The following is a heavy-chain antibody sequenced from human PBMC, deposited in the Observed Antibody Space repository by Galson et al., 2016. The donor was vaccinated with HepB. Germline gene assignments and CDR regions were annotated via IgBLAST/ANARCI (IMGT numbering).Heavy chain of an antibody. CDR3: TRQKRDQWVETKYYYYGLDV. CDR1: GFIFTNNW. J-gene: IGHJ6*02. V-gene: IGHV5-51*01. Sequence: QSGAEVKKPGASLRISCKASGFIFTNNWIAWVRQVPGKGLEWMGMIHPGDSDIRYSPSFHGQVTISADRSITTAYLQWSSLQASDTAIYYCTRQKRDQWVETKYYYYGLDVWGQGTKVTVSS. CDR2: IHPGDSDI. D-gene: IGHD6-19*01.